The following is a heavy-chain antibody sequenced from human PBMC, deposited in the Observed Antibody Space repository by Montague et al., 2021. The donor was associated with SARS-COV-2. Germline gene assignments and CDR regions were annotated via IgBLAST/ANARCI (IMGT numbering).Heavy chain of an antibody. J-gene: IGHJ6*03. Sequence: SETLSLTCAVYGGSFSGYYCSWIRQPRGKGLEWIGEINHSGSTNXNPSLKSRVTISVDTSKNQFSLKLSSVTAADTAVYYCARSPRGFLKLWWYYMDVWGKGTTVTVSS. V-gene: IGHV4-34*01. CDR1: GGSFSGYY. CDR2: INHSGST. CDR3: ARSPRGFLKLWWYYMDV. D-gene: IGHD2-21*01.